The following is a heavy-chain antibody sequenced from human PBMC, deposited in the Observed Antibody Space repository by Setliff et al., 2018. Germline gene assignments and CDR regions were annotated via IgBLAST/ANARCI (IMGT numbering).Heavy chain of an antibody. CDR1: GYTFTSYD. CDR2: MNPNSGNT. J-gene: IGHJ6*02. Sequence: ASVKVSCKASGYTFTSYDINWVRQATGQGLEGMGWMNPNSGNTGYAQKFQGRVTITRNTSISTAYMELSSLRSEDTAVYYCARDSRGLVPAAIEGSYYYYGMDVWGQGTTVTVSS. CDR3: ARDSRGLVPAAIEGSYYYYGMDV. D-gene: IGHD2-2*02. V-gene: IGHV1-8*03.